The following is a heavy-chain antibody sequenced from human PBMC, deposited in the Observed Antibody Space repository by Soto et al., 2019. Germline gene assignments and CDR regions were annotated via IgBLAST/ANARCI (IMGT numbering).Heavy chain of an antibody. CDR3: ARAPLIAARYYYYGMDV. D-gene: IGHD6-6*01. CDR2: IIPIFGTA. Sequence: SVKVSCKASGGTFSSYAISWVRQAPGQGLEWMGGIIPIFGTANYAQKFQGRVTITADKSTSTAYMELSSLRSEDTAVYYCARAPLIAARYYYYGMDVWGQGTTATVSS. J-gene: IGHJ6*02. CDR1: GGTFSSYA. V-gene: IGHV1-69*06.